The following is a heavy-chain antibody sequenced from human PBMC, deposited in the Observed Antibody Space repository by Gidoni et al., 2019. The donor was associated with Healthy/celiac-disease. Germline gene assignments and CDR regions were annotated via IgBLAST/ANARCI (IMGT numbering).Heavy chain of an antibody. J-gene: IGHJ6*03. CDR2: ISYDGSNK. Sequence: QVQLVESGGGVVQPGRSLRLSCAASGFPFSSYGMHWVRQAPGKGLEWVAVISYDGSNKYYADSVKGRFTISRDNSKNTLYLQMNSLRAEDTAVYYCAKDDTTYDFWRSYMDVWGKGTTVTVSS. CDR1: GFPFSSYG. D-gene: IGHD3-3*01. CDR3: AKDDTTYDFWRSYMDV. V-gene: IGHV3-30*18.